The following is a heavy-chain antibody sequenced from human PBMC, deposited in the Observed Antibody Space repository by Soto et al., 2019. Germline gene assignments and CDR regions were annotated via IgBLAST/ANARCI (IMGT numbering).Heavy chain of an antibody. Sequence: PGGSLRLSCAASGFTFSSYGVHWVRQAPGKGLEWVAVISYDGSNKYYADSVKGRFTISRDNSKNTLYLQMNSLRAEDTAVYYCAKVGYYGSGSYYKAYYYYGMDVWGQGTTVTVSS. J-gene: IGHJ6*02. CDR2: ISYDGSNK. V-gene: IGHV3-30*18. CDR1: GFTFSSYG. D-gene: IGHD3-10*01. CDR3: AKVGYYGSGSYYKAYYYYGMDV.